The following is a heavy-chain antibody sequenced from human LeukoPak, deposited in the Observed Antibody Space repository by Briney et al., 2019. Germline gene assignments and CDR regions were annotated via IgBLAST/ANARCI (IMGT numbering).Heavy chain of an antibody. V-gene: IGHV4-34*01. Sequence: SETLSLTCAVYGGSFSGYYWSWIRQPPGKGLEWIGEINHSGSTNNNPSLKSRVTISVDTSKNQFSLKLSSVTAADTAVYYCARGLFGEYYDFWSGYSYSDYWGQGTLVTVSS. CDR1: GGSFSGYY. CDR2: INHSGST. J-gene: IGHJ4*02. CDR3: ARGLFGEYYDFWSGYSYSDY. D-gene: IGHD3-3*01.